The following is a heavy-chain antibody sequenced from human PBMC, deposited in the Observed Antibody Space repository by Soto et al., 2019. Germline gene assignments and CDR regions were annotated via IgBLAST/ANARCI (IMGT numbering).Heavy chain of an antibody. CDR2: IYYSGTT. Sequence: QVQLQESGPGLVKASETLSLTCTVSGASINDYYWSWIRQPPGKGLQWIGYIYYSGTTRYNPSLKRRVAISLDTSKKQFSLKLSSVTAADTAVYYCASRDGATFHWGQGTLVTVSS. CDR1: GASINDYY. J-gene: IGHJ4*02. V-gene: IGHV4-59*08. CDR3: ASRDGATFH. D-gene: IGHD1-26*01.